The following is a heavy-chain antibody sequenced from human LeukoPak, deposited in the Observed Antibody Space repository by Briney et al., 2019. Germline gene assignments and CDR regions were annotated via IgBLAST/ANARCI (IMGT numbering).Heavy chain of an antibody. CDR2: IYPSGST. CDR1: GGSISSGIYY. V-gene: IGHV4-61*02. CDR3: GGMLAAAVDY. D-gene: IGHD6-13*01. J-gene: IGHJ4*02. Sequence: TLSLTCTVSGGSISSGIYYWSWIRQPAGKGLEWIGRIYPSGSTNYNPSLKSRVTISVDTSKNQFSLKLSSVTAADTAVYYCGGMLAAAVDYWGQGTLVTVSS.